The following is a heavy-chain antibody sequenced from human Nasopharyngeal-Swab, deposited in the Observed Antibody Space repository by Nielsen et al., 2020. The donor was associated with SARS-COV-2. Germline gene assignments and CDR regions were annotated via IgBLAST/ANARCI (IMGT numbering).Heavy chain of an antibody. J-gene: IGHJ4*02. CDR3: ARDPTHYDFWSGYSDY. V-gene: IGHV3-48*04. CDR1: GFTFSSYS. CDR2: ISSSSSTI. Sequence: GESLKISCAASGFTFSSYSMNWVRQAPGKGLEWVSYISSSSSTIYYADSVKGRFTISRDNAKNSLYLQMNSLRAEDTAVYYCARDPTHYDFWSGYSDYWGQGTLVTVSS. D-gene: IGHD3-3*01.